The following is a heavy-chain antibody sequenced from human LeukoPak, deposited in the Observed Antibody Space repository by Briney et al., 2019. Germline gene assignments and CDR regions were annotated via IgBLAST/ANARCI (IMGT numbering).Heavy chain of an antibody. V-gene: IGHV1-8*01. CDR3: ARGLLYCSSTSCYAY. Sequence: ASVTVSCKASGYTFTSYDINWVRQAPGQGLEWMGWMNPNSGNTAYAQKFQGRVTMTRNTSISTAYMELSSLRSEDTAVYYCARGLLYCSSTSCYAYWGQGTLVTVSS. J-gene: IGHJ4*02. D-gene: IGHD2-2*01. CDR1: GYTFTSYD. CDR2: MNPNSGNT.